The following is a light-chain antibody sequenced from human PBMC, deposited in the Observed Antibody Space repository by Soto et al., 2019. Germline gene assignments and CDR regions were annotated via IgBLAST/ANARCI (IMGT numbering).Light chain of an antibody. J-gene: IGLJ1*01. CDR2: DVS. CDR3: CSYAGSSLYV. V-gene: IGLV2-11*01. Sequence: QSALTQPRSVSGSPGQSVTISCTGTSSDVGGYNYVSWYQQHPGKAPKLMIYDVSKRPSGVPDRFSGSKSGNTASLTISGLQAEDEADYYCCSYAGSSLYVFRTGTKLTVL. CDR1: SSDVGGYNY.